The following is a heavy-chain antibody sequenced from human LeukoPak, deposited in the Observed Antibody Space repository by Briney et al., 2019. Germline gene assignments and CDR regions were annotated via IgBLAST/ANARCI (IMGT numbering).Heavy chain of an antibody. CDR3: ARDRFGE. CDR1: SDSFSSISYY. CDR2: IYYSGSA. Sequence: SETLSLTCTVSSDSFSSISYYWGWIRQPPGKGLEWIGSIYYSGSAYYNPSLKSRVTISVDTSKNQFSLKLSSVTAADTAVYYCARDRFGEWGQGTLVTVSS. J-gene: IGHJ4*02. V-gene: IGHV4-39*02. D-gene: IGHD2-21*01.